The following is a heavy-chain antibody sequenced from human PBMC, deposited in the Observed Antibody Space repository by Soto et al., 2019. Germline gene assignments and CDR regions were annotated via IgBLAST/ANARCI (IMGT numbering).Heavy chain of an antibody. Sequence: DVQLLESGGGLVQPGGSLRLSCAASGFTFRSYAMSWVRQAPGKGLEWVSAISGSGGSTYYADSVKGRFTISRDNSKNTLYLQMNSLRAGDTAVYYCAKFRHSSGWVNWFDPWGQGTLVTVSS. V-gene: IGHV3-23*01. D-gene: IGHD6-19*01. CDR3: AKFRHSSGWVNWFDP. CDR1: GFTFRSYA. CDR2: ISGSGGST. J-gene: IGHJ5*02.